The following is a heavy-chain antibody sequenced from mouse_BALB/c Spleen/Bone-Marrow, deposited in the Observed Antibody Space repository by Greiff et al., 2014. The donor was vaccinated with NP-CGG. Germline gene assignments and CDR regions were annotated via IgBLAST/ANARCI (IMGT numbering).Heavy chain of an antibody. CDR1: GFNIKDYY. Sequence: DVKLQESGAELVGSGASVKLSCTASGFNIKDYYMHWVKQRPEQGLEWIGWIDPENGDTEYAPKFQGKATMTADTSSNTSYLQLSSLTSEDTAVYYCNARGDYDFDYFDYWGQGTTLTVSS. J-gene: IGHJ2*01. CDR2: IDPENGDT. V-gene: IGHV14-4*02. CDR3: NARGDYDFDYFDY. D-gene: IGHD2-4*01.